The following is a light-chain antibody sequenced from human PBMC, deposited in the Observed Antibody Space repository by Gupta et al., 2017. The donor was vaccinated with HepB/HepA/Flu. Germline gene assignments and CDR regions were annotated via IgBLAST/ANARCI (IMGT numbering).Light chain of an antibody. J-gene: IGLJ2*01. CDR3: QVWDSSSDHRV. Sequence: SYVLTQPPSVSVAPGKTARITCGGSNIGSKSVHWYQQKPGQAPVLVIYYDNDRASGIPERFSGSNSGNTATLTISRVEAGDEADYYCQVWDSSSDHRVFGGGTRLTVL. CDR2: YDN. V-gene: IGLV3-21*04. CDR1: NIGSKS.